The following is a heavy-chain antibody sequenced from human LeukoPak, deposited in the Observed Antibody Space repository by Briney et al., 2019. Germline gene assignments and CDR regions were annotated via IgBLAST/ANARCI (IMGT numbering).Heavy chain of an antibody. CDR1: GYSFITYW. J-gene: IGHJ4*02. CDR3: ARRPSEDLDS. CDR2: IYPGDSDT. Sequence: GESLNIPCKGSGYSFITYWIGWVRQLPGKGLEGMGIIYPGDSDTRYSPSFQGQVTISADKSINTAYLQWSSLKASDTAMYYCARRPSEDLDSWGQGTLVTVSS. V-gene: IGHV5-51*01. D-gene: IGHD2-15*01.